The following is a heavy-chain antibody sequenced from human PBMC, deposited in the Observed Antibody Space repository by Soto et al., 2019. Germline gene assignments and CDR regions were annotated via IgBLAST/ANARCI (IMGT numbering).Heavy chain of an antibody. V-gene: IGHV3-23*01. CDR3: AKNQGVELVPLATVDWFDP. CDR1: GFTFENFG. CDR2: ISGSGFKK. J-gene: IGHJ5*02. D-gene: IGHD1-26*01. Sequence: VGSLRLSCAASGFTFENFGMSWVRRAPGKGLEWISSISGSGFKKYYADSVKGRFTISRDNSKSTVYLELNNLSAEDTAVYHCAKNQGVELVPLATVDWFDPWGQGSVVTSPQ.